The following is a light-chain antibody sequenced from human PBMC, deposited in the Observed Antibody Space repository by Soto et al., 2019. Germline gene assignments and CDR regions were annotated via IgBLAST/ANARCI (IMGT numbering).Light chain of an antibody. V-gene: IGKV1-39*01. CDR3: QQSHSTPLT. CDR1: LRISKY. Sequence: DIKLTQPPSSLSASVGDRVTITCRASLRISKYLNWYHQKPGKAPKLLIYGASTLQSAVPSRFSGSGSGTDFTLTITNPQPEDSATYCCQQSHSTPLTFGGGTKLEI. CDR2: GAS. J-gene: IGKJ4*01.